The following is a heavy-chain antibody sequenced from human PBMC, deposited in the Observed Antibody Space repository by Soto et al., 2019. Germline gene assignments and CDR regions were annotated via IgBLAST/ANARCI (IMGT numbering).Heavy chain of an antibody. Sequence: GGSLRLSCAASGFTFSSYAMSWVRQAPGKGLEWVSAISGSGGSTYYADSVKGRFTIPRDNSKNTLYLQMNSLRAEDTAVYYCAKDITSRVKYYFDYWGQGTLVTVSS. J-gene: IGHJ4*02. V-gene: IGHV3-23*01. CDR1: GFTFSSYA. CDR3: AKDITSRVKYYFDY. CDR2: ISGSGGST. D-gene: IGHD1-20*01.